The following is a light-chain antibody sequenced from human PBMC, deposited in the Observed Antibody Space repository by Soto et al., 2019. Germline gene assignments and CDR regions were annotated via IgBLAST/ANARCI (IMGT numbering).Light chain of an antibody. CDR3: CSYACSSSPYV. CDR2: EGS. CDR1: SSDVGSYNL. Sequence: QSALTQPASVSGSPGQSITISCTGTSSDVGSYNLVSWYQQLPGKAPKLMIYEGSKRPSGVSNRFSSSKSGNTASLTISGLQAEDEADYYCCSYACSSSPYVFGSGTKLTVL. J-gene: IGLJ1*01. V-gene: IGLV2-23*01.